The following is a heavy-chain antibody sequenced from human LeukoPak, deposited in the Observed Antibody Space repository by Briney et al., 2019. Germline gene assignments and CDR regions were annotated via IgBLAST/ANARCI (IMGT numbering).Heavy chain of an antibody. CDR1: GFTFSDYY. J-gene: IGHJ4*02. CDR3: ARDHRAATYYFDY. V-gene: IGHV3-11*01. CDR2: ISSSGSTI. Sequence: GGSLRFSCAASGFTFSDYYMSWIRQAPGKGLEWVSYISSSGSTIYYADSVKGRFTISRDNAKNSLYLQMNSLRAEDTAVYYCARDHRAATYYFDYWGQGTLATVSS. D-gene: IGHD2-15*01.